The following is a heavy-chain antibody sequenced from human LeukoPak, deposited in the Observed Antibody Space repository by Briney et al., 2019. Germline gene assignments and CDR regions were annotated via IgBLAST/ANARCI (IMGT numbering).Heavy chain of an antibody. V-gene: IGHV3-48*01. CDR3: AKRGAEVGATVAPGDY. D-gene: IGHD1-26*01. J-gene: IGHJ4*02. CDR1: GLTISSYS. Sequence: PGGSLRLSCAASGLTISSYSMNWVRQAPGKGLQWVSYISSSSSTIYYADSVKGRFTISRDNAKNSLYLQMNSLRAEDTAIYYCAKRGAEVGATVAPGDYWGQGTLVTVSS. CDR2: ISSSSSTI.